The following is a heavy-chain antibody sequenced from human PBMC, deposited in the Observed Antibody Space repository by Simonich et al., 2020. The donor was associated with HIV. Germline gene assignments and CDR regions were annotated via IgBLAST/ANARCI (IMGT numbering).Heavy chain of an antibody. J-gene: IGHJ3*02. V-gene: IGHV1-2*06. CDR3: ATHGPGSYSSALDI. CDR2: HSPKKGGT. D-gene: IGHD3-10*01. Sequence: QVQLVQSGAEMKKPGASAKVSCKASGYTFTNSYIHWVRQAPGQGLEWMGRHSPKKGGTDYRQKFQGRVTMTRDTSISTAYMEVNRLKSDDTAIYYCATHGPGSYSSALDIWGQGTMVTVSS. CDR1: GYTFTNSY.